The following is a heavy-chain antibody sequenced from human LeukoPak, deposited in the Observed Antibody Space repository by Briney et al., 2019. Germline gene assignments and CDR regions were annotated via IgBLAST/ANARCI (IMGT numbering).Heavy chain of an antibody. D-gene: IGHD1-26*01. J-gene: IGHJ6*02. CDR1: GYTFTSYD. CDR2: MNPNSGNT. Sequence: GASVKVSCKASGYTFTSYDINWVRQATGQGLEWMGWMNPNSGNTGYAQKFQGRVTMTRNTSISTAYMELSSLRSEDTAVYYCASQWELRSSIYYYYGMDVWGQGTTVTVSS. V-gene: IGHV1-8*01. CDR3: ASQWELRSSIYYYYGMDV.